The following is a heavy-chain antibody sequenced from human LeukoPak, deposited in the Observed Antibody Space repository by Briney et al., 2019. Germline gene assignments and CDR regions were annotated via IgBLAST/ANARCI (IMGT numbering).Heavy chain of an antibody. CDR2: ISSSSSYI. V-gene: IGHV3-21*01. CDR1: GFTFSSYS. J-gene: IGHJ4*02. Sequence: AGGSLRLSCAASGFTFSSYSMNWVRQAPGKGLEWVSSISSSSSYIYYTDSVKGRFTISRDNAKNSLYLQMNSLRAEDTAVYYCARSDGALDDLDYWGQGTLVTVSS. D-gene: IGHD4-17*01. CDR3: ARSDGALDDLDY.